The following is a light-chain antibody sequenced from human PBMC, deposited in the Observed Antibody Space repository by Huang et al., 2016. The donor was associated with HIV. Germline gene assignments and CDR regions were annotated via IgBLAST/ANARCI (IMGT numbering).Light chain of an antibody. CDR2: GAF. V-gene: IGKV3-15*01. CDR3: QQYNNWPPGT. J-gene: IGKJ1*01. Sequence: EIVITQSPATLSVSPGERATLSCRASQSVSTNLAWYQQKPGQAPRLLIYGAFTRATGVPARFSGSGSGTEFTLTINSLQSEDFAVYYCQQYNNWPPGTFGQGTKVEIK. CDR1: QSVSTN.